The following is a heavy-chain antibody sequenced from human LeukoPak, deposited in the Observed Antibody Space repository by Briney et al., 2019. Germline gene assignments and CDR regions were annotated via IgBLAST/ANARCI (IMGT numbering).Heavy chain of an antibody. CDR2: INHSGST. V-gene: IGHV4-34*01. Sequence: SETLSLTCAVYGGSFSGYYWSWIRQPPGKGLEWIGEINHSGSTNYNPSLKSRATISVDTSKNQFSLKLSSVTAADTAVYYCARVSGPNYCSSTSCYFGNWFDPWGQGTLVTVSS. CDR1: GGSFSGYY. D-gene: IGHD2-2*01. CDR3: ARVSGPNYCSSTSCYFGNWFDP. J-gene: IGHJ5*02.